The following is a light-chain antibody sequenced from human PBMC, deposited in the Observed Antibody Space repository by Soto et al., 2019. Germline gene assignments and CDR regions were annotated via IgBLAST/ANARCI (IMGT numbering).Light chain of an antibody. CDR3: SSYTSSSTLYV. CDR1: SSDVGGYNY. Sequence: QAALTQPASVFGSPGQSITISCTGTSSDVGGYNYVSWYQQHPGKAPKLMIYDVSNRPSGVSNRFSGSKSGNTASLTISVLQAEDEAAYYCSSYTSSSTLYVFGTGTKVTVL. V-gene: IGLV2-14*01. J-gene: IGLJ1*01. CDR2: DVS.